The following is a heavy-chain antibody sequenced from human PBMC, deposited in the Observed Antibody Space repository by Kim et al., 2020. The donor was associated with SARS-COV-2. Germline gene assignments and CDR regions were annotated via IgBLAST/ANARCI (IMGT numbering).Heavy chain of an antibody. CDR3: ARVKDTAMDHYYYGMDV. V-gene: IGHV3-11*06. Sequence: VKGRFTISRDNAKNSLYLQMNSLRAEDTAVYYCARVKDTAMDHYYYGMDVWGQGTTVTVSS. D-gene: IGHD5-18*01. J-gene: IGHJ6*02.